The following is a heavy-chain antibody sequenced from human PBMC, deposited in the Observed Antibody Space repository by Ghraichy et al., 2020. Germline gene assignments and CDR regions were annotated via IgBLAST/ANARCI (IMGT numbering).Heavy chain of an antibody. Sequence: SETLSLTCTVSGGSIGSHYWSWLRQPPGRRLEWIAYIHYSGAADYNPSLKSRGTISVDTSMNQVSLRLTSVTAADSAVYYCARGGFDYGYYFDSWGQGTLVNVSS. J-gene: IGHJ4*02. V-gene: IGHV4-59*11. D-gene: IGHD4/OR15-4a*01. CDR1: GGSIGSHY. CDR3: ARGGFDYGYYFDS. CDR2: IHYSGAA.